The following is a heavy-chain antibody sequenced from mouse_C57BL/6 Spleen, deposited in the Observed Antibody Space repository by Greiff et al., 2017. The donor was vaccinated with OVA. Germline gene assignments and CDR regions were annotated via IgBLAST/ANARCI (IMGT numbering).Heavy chain of an antibody. CDR2: ILPGSGGT. D-gene: IGHD1-1*01. Sequence: VQLQQSGAELMKPGASVKLSCKATGYTFTGYWIEWVKQRPGHGLEWIGEILPGSGGTNYNAKFKGKATFTADTSSNTAYMQLSSLTTEDSAIYVCANYYGALAYWGQGTLVTVSA. CDR1: GYTFTGYW. CDR3: ANYYGALAY. V-gene: IGHV1-9*01. J-gene: IGHJ3*01.